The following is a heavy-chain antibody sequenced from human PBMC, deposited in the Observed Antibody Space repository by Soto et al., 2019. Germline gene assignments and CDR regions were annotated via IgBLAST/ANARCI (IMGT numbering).Heavy chain of an antibody. CDR3: AGATRSGDFGY. Sequence: QVQLVQSGAEVKKPGSSVKVSCKASGGTFSSYTISWVRQAPGQGLEWMGRIIPILGIANYAQKFQGRVTITADKTTSTAYMELRSLRSEDTAVYYCAGATRSGDFGYWGQGTLVTVSS. V-gene: IGHV1-69*02. CDR1: GGTFSSYT. D-gene: IGHD1-26*01. CDR2: IIPILGIA. J-gene: IGHJ4*02.